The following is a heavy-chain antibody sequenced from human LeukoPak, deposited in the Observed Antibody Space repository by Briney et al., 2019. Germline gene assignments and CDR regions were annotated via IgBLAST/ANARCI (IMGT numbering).Heavy chain of an antibody. V-gene: IGHV4-59*01. Sequence: SETLSLTCTVSGGSISSYYWSWIRQPPGKGLEWIGYTYYSGSTNYNPSLKSRVTISVDTSKNQFSLKLSSVTAADTAVYYCARDSYYYDSSGFPLFDIWGQGTMVTVSS. CDR3: ARDSYYYDSSGFPLFDI. D-gene: IGHD3-22*01. CDR1: GGSISSYY. J-gene: IGHJ3*02. CDR2: TYYSGST.